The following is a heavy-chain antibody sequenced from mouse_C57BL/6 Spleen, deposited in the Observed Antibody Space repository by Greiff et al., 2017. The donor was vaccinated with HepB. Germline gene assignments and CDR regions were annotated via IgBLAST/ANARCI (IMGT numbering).Heavy chain of an antibody. CDR3: AKEGYYDYDGDYAMDY. J-gene: IGHJ4*01. V-gene: IGHV1-53*01. D-gene: IGHD2-4*01. CDR2: INPSNGGT. Sequence: VQLQQPGTELVKPGASVKLSCKASGYTFTSYWMHWVKQRPGQGLEWIGNINPSNGGTNYNEKFKSKATLTVDKSSSTAYMQLSSLTSEDSAVYYCAKEGYYDYDGDYAMDYWGQGTSVTVSS. CDR1: GYTFTSYW.